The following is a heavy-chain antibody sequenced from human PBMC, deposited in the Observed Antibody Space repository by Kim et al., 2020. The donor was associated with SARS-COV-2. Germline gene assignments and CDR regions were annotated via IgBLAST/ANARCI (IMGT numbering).Heavy chain of an antibody. CDR2: IYYSGST. D-gene: IGHD6-13*01. V-gene: IGHV4-59*13. Sequence: SETLSLTCTVSGGSISSYYWSWIRQPPGKGLEWIGYIYYSGSTNYNLSLKSRVTISVDTSKNQFSLKLSSVIAADTAVYYCAREGGAAAGMNYYYYGMDVWGQGTTVTVSS. J-gene: IGHJ6*02. CDR1: GGSISSYY. CDR3: AREGGAAAGMNYYYYGMDV.